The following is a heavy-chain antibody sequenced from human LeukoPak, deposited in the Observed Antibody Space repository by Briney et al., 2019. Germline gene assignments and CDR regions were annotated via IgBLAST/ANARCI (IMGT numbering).Heavy chain of an antibody. D-gene: IGHD3-10*01. CDR2: FRDTGGST. CDR3: ARARVNYGSVDLDY. V-gene: IGHV3-23*01. CDR1: GFTFSTSA. J-gene: IGHJ4*02. Sequence: PGGSLRLSCAASGFTFSTSAMSWVRQAPGKGLEWVSGFRDTGGSTYYADSVKGRFTISRDNSKNTMYLQMNSLRADDTAVYYCARARVNYGSVDLDYWGQGTLVTVSS.